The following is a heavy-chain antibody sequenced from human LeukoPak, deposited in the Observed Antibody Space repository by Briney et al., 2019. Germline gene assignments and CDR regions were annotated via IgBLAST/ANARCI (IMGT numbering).Heavy chain of an antibody. CDR2: ISSSSSYT. V-gene: IGHV3-11*06. Sequence: PGGSLRLSCAASGFTFSDYYMSWIRQAPGKGLEWVSYISSSSSYTNYADPVKGRFTISRDNAKNSLYLQMNSLRAEDTAVYYRARNQERDWNPDYWGQGTLVTVSS. J-gene: IGHJ4*02. CDR1: GFTFSDYY. CDR3: ARNQERDWNPDY. D-gene: IGHD1-1*01.